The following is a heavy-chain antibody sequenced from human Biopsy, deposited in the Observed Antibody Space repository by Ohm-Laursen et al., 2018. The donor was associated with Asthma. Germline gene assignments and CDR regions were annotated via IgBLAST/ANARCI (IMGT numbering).Heavy chain of an antibody. J-gene: IGHJ6*02. D-gene: IGHD6-6*01. CDR1: GFTFSTHH. V-gene: IGHV3-23*01. Sequence: SLRLSCAASGFTFSTHHLSWVRQAPGKGLEWVSSINGGGDRTWYADSVKGWFTISRDNSKHTMYLHMNSLRAEDTAVYYCARKIAARGGMGVWGQGTTVTVSS. CDR2: INGGGDRT. CDR3: ARKIAARGGMGV.